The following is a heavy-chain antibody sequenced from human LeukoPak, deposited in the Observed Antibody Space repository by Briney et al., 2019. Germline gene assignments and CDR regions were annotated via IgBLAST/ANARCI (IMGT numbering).Heavy chain of an antibody. J-gene: IGHJ4*02. Sequence: PGGSLRLSCAASGFTFSSYAMIWVRQAPGKGLEWVSGISDSGGGTFYADSVKGRFTISRDNSKNTLYLQMYSLRAEDTAVYYCAKDGRRLGRPYWGQGTLVTVSS. D-gene: IGHD6-19*01. CDR2: ISDSGGGT. V-gene: IGHV3-23*01. CDR1: GFTFSSYA. CDR3: AKDGRRLGRPY.